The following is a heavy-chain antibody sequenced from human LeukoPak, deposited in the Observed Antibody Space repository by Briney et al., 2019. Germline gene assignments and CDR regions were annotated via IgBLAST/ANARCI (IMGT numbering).Heavy chain of an antibody. CDR1: GGSTSYYY. Sequence: SETLSLTCTVSGGSTSYYYWSWIRQSPGKGLEWIGYIYYSGTTNYNPSLKSRVTISVDTSKNQFSLQLRSVTAADTAVYYCAREDPQTTVPEGMDVWGQGTTVTVSS. CDR3: AREDPQTTVPEGMDV. J-gene: IGHJ6*02. CDR2: IYYSGTT. V-gene: IGHV4-59*01. D-gene: IGHD4-17*01.